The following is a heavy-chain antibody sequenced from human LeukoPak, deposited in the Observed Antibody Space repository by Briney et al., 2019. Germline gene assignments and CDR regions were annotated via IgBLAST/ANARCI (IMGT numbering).Heavy chain of an antibody. CDR3: ARSRWELLGYYYYYGMDV. CDR2: ISSSSSYI. V-gene: IGHV3-21*01. CDR1: GFTFSSYS. J-gene: IGHJ6*02. D-gene: IGHD1-26*01. Sequence: PGGSLRLSCAASGFTFSSYSMNWVRQAPGKGLEWVSSISSSSSYIYFADSVKGRFTISRDNAKNSLYLQMNSLRAEDTAVYYCARSRWELLGYYYYYGMDVWGQGTTVTVSS.